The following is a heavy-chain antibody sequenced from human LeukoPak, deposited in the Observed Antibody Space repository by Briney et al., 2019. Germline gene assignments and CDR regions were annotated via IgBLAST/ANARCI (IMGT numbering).Heavy chain of an antibody. CDR2: VSSSSSTI. CDR1: GFTFSSYS. V-gene: IGHV3-48*01. D-gene: IGHD3-10*01. CDR3: ARDRHLGEVHDAFDI. J-gene: IGHJ3*02. Sequence: GGSLRLSCAASGFTFSSYSMNWVRQAPGKGLEWVSYVSSSSSTIYYADSVKGRFTISRDNAKNSLYLQMNSLRAEDTAVYYCARDRHLGEVHDAFDIWGQGTMVTVSS.